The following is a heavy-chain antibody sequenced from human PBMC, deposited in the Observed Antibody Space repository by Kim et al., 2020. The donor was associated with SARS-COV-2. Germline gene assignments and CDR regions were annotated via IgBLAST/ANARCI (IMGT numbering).Heavy chain of an antibody. CDR2: IHTSGSA. Sequence: SETLSLTCAVSGSSIINYYWSWIRQPPGKGLEWIAYIHTSGSANYNPSLKSRVTISVDTSKDQFSLKLSSVTAADTAVYYCARHFNGNGYYFDYWGRGILVTVSS. V-gene: IGHV4-59*01. D-gene: IGHD1-1*01. CDR1: GSSIINYY. CDR3: ARHFNGNGYYFDY. J-gene: IGHJ4*02.